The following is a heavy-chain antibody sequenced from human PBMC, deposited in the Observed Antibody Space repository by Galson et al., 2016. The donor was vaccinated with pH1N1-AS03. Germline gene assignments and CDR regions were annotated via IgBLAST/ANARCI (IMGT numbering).Heavy chain of an antibody. CDR2: INRDSRLR. D-gene: IGHD3-3*01. V-gene: IGHV3-11*05. Sequence: SLRLSCAASGFTFGDYFMTWIRQAPGKGLEWVSYINRDSRLRNHADFMKGRCTISRDNAKNSLFLEMNSLGAEDTAVYYCVRGGRGDPFDIWGQGTLVTVSS. CDR1: GFTFGDYF. J-gene: IGHJ3*02. CDR3: VRGGRGDPFDI.